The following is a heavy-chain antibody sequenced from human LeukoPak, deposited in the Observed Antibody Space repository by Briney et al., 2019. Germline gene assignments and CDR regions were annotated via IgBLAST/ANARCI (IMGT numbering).Heavy chain of an antibody. D-gene: IGHD1-26*01. CDR2: ISGSGDST. CDR1: GFTFRNYA. Sequence: PGGSLRLSCAASGFTFRNYAMGWVRLAPGKGLEWVSTISGSGDSTYYADSVKDRFAIFRDNSKSTLHLQMNSLRAEDTAVYYCAKHTWGSTASFDYWGQGTLVTVSS. J-gene: IGHJ4*02. CDR3: AKHTWGSTASFDY. V-gene: IGHV3-23*01.